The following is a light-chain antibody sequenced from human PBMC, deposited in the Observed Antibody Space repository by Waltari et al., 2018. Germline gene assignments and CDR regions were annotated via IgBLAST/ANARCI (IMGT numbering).Light chain of an antibody. CDR3: TAWDDNLSVV. CDR1: TSNTGSHY. V-gene: IGLV1-47*01. Sequence: QSVLTQPPSASGTPGQRVTIPCFGSTSNTGSHYVSWYQHIPGTTPKLLIHKYDQRPAGVPDRFSGSVSGTSASLAISGLRSEDEADYYCTAWDDNLSVVFGGGTKLTVL. J-gene: IGLJ3*02. CDR2: KYD.